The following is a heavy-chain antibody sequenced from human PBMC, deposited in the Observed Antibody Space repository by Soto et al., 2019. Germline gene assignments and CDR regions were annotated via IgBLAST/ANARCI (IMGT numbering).Heavy chain of an antibody. D-gene: IGHD3-3*01. CDR1: GGSFSGYY. Sequence: ETLSLTCAVYGGSFSGYYWSWIRQPPGKGLEWIGEINHSGSTNYNPSLKSRVTISVDTSKNQFSLKLSSVTAADTAVYYCARDNYESYYYMDVWGKGTTVTVSS. J-gene: IGHJ6*03. CDR2: INHSGST. CDR3: ARDNYESYYYMDV. V-gene: IGHV4-34*01.